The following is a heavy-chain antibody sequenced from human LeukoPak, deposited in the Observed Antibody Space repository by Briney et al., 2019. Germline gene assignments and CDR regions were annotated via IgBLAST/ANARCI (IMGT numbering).Heavy chain of an antibody. J-gene: IGHJ4*02. CDR2: IKQDGSKK. V-gene: IGHV3-7*04. Sequence: GGSLRLSCVASGFPFSSYWMTWVRQAPGKGLEWVANIKQDGSKKSYLDSVKGRFTISRDNAKNSLYLQMNSLRAEDTAIYYCTRVGYIDEGIDYWGQGTLVTVSS. CDR3: TRVGYIDEGIDY. CDR1: GFPFSSYW. D-gene: IGHD5-24*01.